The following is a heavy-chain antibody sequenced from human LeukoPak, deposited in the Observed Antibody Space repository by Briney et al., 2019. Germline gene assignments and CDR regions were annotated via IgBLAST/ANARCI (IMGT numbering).Heavy chain of an antibody. V-gene: IGHV4-59*08. D-gene: IGHD4-23*01. CDR2: VYYSGST. CDR3: AGPVAVKPKYCFDY. Sequence: SETLSLTCTVSGGSISSYYWTWLRQPPGKGLEWIGFVYYSGSTKYNPSLKSRVTISLDTSNNQFSLKLTSVTAADPAVYYCAGPVAVKPKYCFDYRGQGSPGHRPL. CDR1: GGSISSYY. J-gene: IGHJ4*02.